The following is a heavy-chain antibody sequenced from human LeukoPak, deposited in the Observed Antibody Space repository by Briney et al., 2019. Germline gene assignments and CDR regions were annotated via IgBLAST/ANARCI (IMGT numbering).Heavy chain of an antibody. CDR3: ARGGGYYGSGSHFDY. CDR2: IYYSGST. Sequence: PSQTLSLTCTVSGGSISSGDYYWSWIRQPPGKGLEWIGYIYYSGSTNYNPSLKSRVTISVDTSKNQFSLKLSSVTAADTAVYYCARGGGYYGSGSHFDYWGQGTLVTVSS. V-gene: IGHV4-61*08. D-gene: IGHD3-10*01. J-gene: IGHJ4*02. CDR1: GGSISSGDYY.